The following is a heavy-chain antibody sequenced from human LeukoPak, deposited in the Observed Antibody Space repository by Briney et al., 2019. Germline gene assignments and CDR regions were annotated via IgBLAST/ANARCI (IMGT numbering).Heavy chain of an antibody. D-gene: IGHD4-17*01. V-gene: IGHV3-11*01. J-gene: IGHJ4*02. CDR2: ISSSGSTI. CDR3: ARDRHYGDYVVYFDY. CDR1: GFTFSDYY. Sequence: GGSLRLSCAASGFTFSDYYMSWIRQAPGKGLEWVSYISSSGSTIYYADSVKGRFTISRDNAKNSLYLQMNSLRAEDTAVYYCARDRHYGDYVVYFDYWGQGTLVTVSS.